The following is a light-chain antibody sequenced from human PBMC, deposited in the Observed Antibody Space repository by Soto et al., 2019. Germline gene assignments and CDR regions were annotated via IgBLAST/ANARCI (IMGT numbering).Light chain of an antibody. CDR2: SIS. V-gene: IGKV1-6*01. Sequence: AIQMTQSPSSLSASVGDRVTITCRAREDIRDDLGWYQQKPGKAPKLLIFSISTLHSGVPSRFSGSGSGTDFTLTISSLQPEDFATYYCLQDYDFPLTFGGGTKVEIK. CDR3: LQDYDFPLT. J-gene: IGKJ4*01. CDR1: EDIRDD.